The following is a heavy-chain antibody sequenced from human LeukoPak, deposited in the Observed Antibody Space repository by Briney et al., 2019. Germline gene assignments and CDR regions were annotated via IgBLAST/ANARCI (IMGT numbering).Heavy chain of an antibody. V-gene: IGHV4-34*01. CDR1: GGSFSGYY. Sequence: PSETLSLTCAVYGGSFSGYYWSWIRQPPGKGLEWIGEINHSGSTNYNPSLKSRVTISVDTSKNQFSLKLSSVTAADTAVYYCARDTRSRASRAPLAGLTDYYYYYGMDVWGQGTTVTVSS. CDR3: ARDTRSRASRAPLAGLTDYYYYYGMDV. D-gene: IGHD1-26*01. CDR2: INHSGST. J-gene: IGHJ6*02.